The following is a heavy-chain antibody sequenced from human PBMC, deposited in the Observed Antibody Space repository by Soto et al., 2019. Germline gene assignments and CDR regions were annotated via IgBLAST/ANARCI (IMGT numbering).Heavy chain of an antibody. V-gene: IGHV4-34*01. CDR3: ARLFWYYYDSSGYGVDY. CDR2: INHSGST. J-gene: IGHJ4*02. Sequence: SETLSLTCAVYGGSFSGYYWSWIRQPPGKGLEWIGEINHSGSTNYNPSLKSRVTISVDTSKNQFSLKLSSATAADTAVYYCARLFWYYYDSSGYGVDYWGQGTLVTVS. D-gene: IGHD3-22*01. CDR1: GGSFSGYY.